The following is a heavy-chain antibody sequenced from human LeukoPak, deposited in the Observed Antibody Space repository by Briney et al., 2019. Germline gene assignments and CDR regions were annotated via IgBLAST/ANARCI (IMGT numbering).Heavy chain of an antibody. Sequence: PGGSLRLSCAASGFTFSTYRMSWVRQAPGKGLEWVANIKQDGSEKHYVDSVKGRFTISRDNAKNSLYLQMNSLRAEDTAVYYCARGAAGYYYYYYMDVWGKGTTVTISS. J-gene: IGHJ6*03. CDR3: ARGAAGYYYYYYMDV. CDR1: GFTFSTYR. D-gene: IGHD6-13*01. CDR2: IKQDGSEK. V-gene: IGHV3-7*04.